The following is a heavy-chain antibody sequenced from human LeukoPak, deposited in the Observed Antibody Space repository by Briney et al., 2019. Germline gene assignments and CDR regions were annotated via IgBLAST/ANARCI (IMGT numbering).Heavy chain of an antibody. CDR1: GFTFSSYS. J-gene: IGHJ6*02. D-gene: IGHD3-10*01. CDR2: ISNSSSYI. Sequence: GGSLRLSCAASGFTFSSYSMNWIRQAPGKGLEWVSSISNSSSYIYYADSVKGRFTISRDNAKNSLYLQMNSLRAEDTAVYYCASDRDGSGSYYNWEYYYYGMDVWGQGTTVTASS. CDR3: ASDRDGSGSYYNWEYYYYGMDV. V-gene: IGHV3-21*01.